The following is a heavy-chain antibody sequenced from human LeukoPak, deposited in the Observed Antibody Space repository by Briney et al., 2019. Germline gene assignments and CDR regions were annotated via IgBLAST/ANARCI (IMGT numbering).Heavy chain of an antibody. CDR2: INTDGRVT. V-gene: IGHV3-74*01. D-gene: IGHD3-10*02. CDR1: GFTFTTYW. CDR3: IRETHVGLHLEY. J-gene: IGHJ4*02. Sequence: PGGSLRLSCVASGFTFTTYWMHWVRQVPGKGLVWVARINTDGRVTTYADSVKGRFTASRDNAENTLYLQMNNLRPEDTAVYYCIRETHVGLHLEYWGQGTLATVSA.